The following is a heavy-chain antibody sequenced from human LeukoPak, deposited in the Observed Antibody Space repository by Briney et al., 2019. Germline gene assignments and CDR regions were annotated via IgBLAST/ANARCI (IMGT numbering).Heavy chain of an antibody. CDR1: GITLTSSS. V-gene: IGHV3-21*01. D-gene: IGHD3-16*01. CDR3: ARADTLGGYYFDN. Sequence: GGSLRLSCAASGITLTSSSMTWVRQAPGEGLEWVSSISSTGTYTYFADSLKGRFTISRDNAKNSLYLQMNSLRVEDTAIYYCARADTLGGYYFDNWGQGTLVTVSS. CDR2: ISSTGTYT. J-gene: IGHJ4*02.